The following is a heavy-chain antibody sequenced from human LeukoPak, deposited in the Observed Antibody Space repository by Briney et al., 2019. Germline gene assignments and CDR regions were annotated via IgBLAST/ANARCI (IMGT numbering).Heavy chain of an antibody. V-gene: IGHV4-30-4*01. CDR3: ARNGQDYDSSGYYRFDY. J-gene: IGHJ4*02. D-gene: IGHD3-22*01. CDR1: GGSISSGAYY. CDR2: IYYSGST. Sequence: SQTLSLACTVSGGSISSGAYYWGWIRQPPGKGLEWIGYIYYSGSTYYNPSLKSRVTISVDTSKNQFSLKLSSVTAADTTVYYCARNGQDYDSSGYYRFDYWGQGTLVTVSS.